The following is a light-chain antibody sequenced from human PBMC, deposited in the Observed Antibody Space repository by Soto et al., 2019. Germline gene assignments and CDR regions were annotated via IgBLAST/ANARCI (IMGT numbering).Light chain of an antibody. Sequence: EIVMTQSPATLSVSPGERATLSCRARQSVSSNFAWYQQKPGQAPRLLIYGASTTATGIPARFSGCGSGTQFSITTSSIQSEDFAVYYCQQYNNCPPWTFGQGTKVEIK. CDR3: QQYNNCPPWT. CDR1: QSVSSN. V-gene: IGKV3-15*01. J-gene: IGKJ1*01. CDR2: GAS.